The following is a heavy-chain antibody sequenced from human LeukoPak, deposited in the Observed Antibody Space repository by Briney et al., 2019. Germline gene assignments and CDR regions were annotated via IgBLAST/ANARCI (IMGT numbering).Heavy chain of an antibody. CDR1: GYTFTSYD. CDR2: INPSGGST. V-gene: IGHV1-46*01. CDR3: AREGTGDSSWYFDY. D-gene: IGHD3-22*01. J-gene: IGHJ4*02. Sequence: GASVKVSCKASGYTFTSYDINWVRQATGQGLEWMGIINPSGGSTSYAQKFQGRVTMTRDMSTSTVYMGLSSLRSEDTAVYYCAREGTGDSSWYFDYWGQGTLVTVSS.